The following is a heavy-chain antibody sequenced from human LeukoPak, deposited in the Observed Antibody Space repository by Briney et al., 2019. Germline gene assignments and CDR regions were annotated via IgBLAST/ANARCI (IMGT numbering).Heavy chain of an antibody. Sequence: GRSLRRSCTASGFTFSRTGMHWVRQAPGYGLEWVSYIRYDGNNKYYGDSVKGRLTVSRDNSKNTLYLQMNSLRVEDTAVYYCARTYNPDYWGQGTLVTVSS. CDR1: GFTFSRTG. CDR2: IRYDGNNK. D-gene: IGHD1-14*01. J-gene: IGHJ4*02. CDR3: ARTYNPDY. V-gene: IGHV3-30*02.